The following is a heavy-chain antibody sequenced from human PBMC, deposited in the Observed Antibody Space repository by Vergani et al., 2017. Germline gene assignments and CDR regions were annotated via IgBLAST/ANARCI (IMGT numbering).Heavy chain of an antibody. CDR3: ARDLTLGIAAVYYFDY. D-gene: IGHD6-13*01. Sequence: QVQLVESGGGLVKPGGSLRLSCAASGFTFSDYYMSWIRQAPGKGLEWVSSISSSSSYIYYADSVKGRFTISRDNAKNSLYLQMNSLRAEDTAVYYCARDLTLGIAAVYYFDYWGQGTLVTVSS. CDR1: GFTFSDYY. V-gene: IGHV3-11*06. J-gene: IGHJ4*02. CDR2: ISSSSSYI.